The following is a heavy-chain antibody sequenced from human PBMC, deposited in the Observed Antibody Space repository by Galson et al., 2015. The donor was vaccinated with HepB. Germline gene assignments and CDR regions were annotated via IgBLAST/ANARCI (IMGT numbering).Heavy chain of an antibody. D-gene: IGHD3-10*01. Sequence: SLRLSCAASGFTVSGNYMTWVRQAPGKGLEWVSIIYGDGRTYYADSVKGRFTISRDNSKNTVYLQMSSLRAEDTAVYYCARVPGEGYWGQGTLVTVSS. CDR3: ARVPGEGY. CDR1: GFTVSGNY. CDR2: IYGDGRT. J-gene: IGHJ4*02. V-gene: IGHV3-53*01.